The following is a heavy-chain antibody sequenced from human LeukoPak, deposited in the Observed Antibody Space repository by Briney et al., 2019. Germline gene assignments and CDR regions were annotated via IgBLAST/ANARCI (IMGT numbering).Heavy chain of an antibody. V-gene: IGHV3-30*02. CDR1: GFTFSSFG. Sequence: AGGPLRLSCAASGFTFSSFGIHWVRQAPGKGLEWLTFIQFDESNEYYADSVKGRFTISRDNSRNTVYLQMNGLRAEDTAMYYCARDLTLSYYYVAYWGQGTLVTVSS. CDR3: ARDLTLSYYYVAY. CDR2: IQFDESNE. D-gene: IGHD1-26*01. J-gene: IGHJ4*02.